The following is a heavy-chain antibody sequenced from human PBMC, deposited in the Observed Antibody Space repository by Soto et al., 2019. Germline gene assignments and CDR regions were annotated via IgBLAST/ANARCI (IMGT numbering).Heavy chain of an antibody. V-gene: IGHV3-48*01. J-gene: IGHJ5*01. D-gene: IGHD6-19*01. CDR3: SREGGYLNWFYS. CDR2: ISSSSSTI. CDR1: GFTFSSYS. Sequence: GGSLRLSCAASGFTFSSYSMNWVRQAPGKGLEWVSYISSSSSTIYYADSVKGRFTISRDNAKNSLYLQMNSLRAEDTAVYYFSREGGYLNWFYSWGQGTLVPVSS.